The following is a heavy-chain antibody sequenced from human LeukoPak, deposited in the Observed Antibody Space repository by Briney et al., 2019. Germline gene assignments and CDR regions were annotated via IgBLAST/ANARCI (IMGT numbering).Heavy chain of an antibody. J-gene: IGHJ5*02. D-gene: IGHD3-22*01. CDR3: ARVPSVTYYYDSSGYFPNWFDP. V-gene: IGHV4-39*07. CDR2: IYYSGST. CDR1: GGSISSSSYY. Sequence: PSETLSLTCTVSGGSISSSSYYWGWIRQPPGKGLEWIGSIYYSGSTYYNPSLKSRVTISVDTSKNQFSLKLSSVTAADTAVYYCARVPSVTYYYDSSGYFPNWFDPWGQGTLVTVSS.